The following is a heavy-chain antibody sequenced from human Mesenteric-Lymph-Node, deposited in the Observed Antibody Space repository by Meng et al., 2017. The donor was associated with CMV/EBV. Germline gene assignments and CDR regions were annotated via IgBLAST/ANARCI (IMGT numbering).Heavy chain of an antibody. V-gene: IGHV3-13*01. CDR3: ARTQGDFWSGDAFDI. CDR1: GFTSSRYD. Sequence: GGSLRLSCAASGFTSSRYDMHWVRQVTGKGLEWVSTIGTAGDTNDPGTVKDRFTISRENAKNSLYLQMNSLRAGDTAVYYCARTQGDFWSGDAFDIWGQGTMVTVSS. CDR2: IGTAGDT. D-gene: IGHD3-3*01. J-gene: IGHJ3*02.